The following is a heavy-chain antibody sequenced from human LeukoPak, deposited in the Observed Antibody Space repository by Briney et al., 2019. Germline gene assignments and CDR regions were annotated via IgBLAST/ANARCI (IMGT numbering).Heavy chain of an antibody. CDR2: IRSKANSYAT. D-gene: IGHD5-18*01. Sequence: GGSLRLSCAASGFTFSGSAIHWVRQASGKGLEWVGRIRSKANSYATAYAASVKGRFTISRDDSKNTAYLQMNSLKTEDTAVYYCTRHVKGYSYGFGWGQGTLVTVSS. J-gene: IGHJ4*02. CDR3: TRHVKGYSYGFG. V-gene: IGHV3-73*01. CDR1: GFTFSGSA.